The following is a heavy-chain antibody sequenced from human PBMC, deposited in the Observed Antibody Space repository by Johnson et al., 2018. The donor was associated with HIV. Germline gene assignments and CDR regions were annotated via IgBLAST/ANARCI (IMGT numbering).Heavy chain of an antibody. Sequence: VQLVESGGGVVRPGGSLRLSCVASGFTFDDYAIHWVRQAPGKGLEWVSGITWNSGSIGYADSVKGRFTISRDNAKNSLYLQMNSLRAKDTALYYCAKDLFRWELLPRAFDIWGQGTMVTVSS. V-gene: IGHV3-9*01. CDR1: GFTFDDYA. CDR3: AKDLFRWELLPRAFDI. CDR2: ITWNSGSI. D-gene: IGHD1-26*01. J-gene: IGHJ3*02.